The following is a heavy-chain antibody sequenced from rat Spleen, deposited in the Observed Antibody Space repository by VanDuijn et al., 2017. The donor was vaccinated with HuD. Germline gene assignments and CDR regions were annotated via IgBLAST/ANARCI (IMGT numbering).Heavy chain of an antibody. CDR2: ISTGGLNT. J-gene: IGHJ2*01. Sequence: EVQLVESGGGLVQPGRSLKLSCAASGFTFSNYYMAWVRQAPTKGLEWVAYISTGGLNTYYRDSVKGRFTVSRDNAKSTLNLQMDSLRSEDTATYYCSTAGSGLDYYYAGGFDYWGQGVMVTVSS. CDR1: GFTFSNYY. CDR3: STAGSGLDYYYAGGFDY. V-gene: IGHV5-27*01. D-gene: IGHD1-6*01.